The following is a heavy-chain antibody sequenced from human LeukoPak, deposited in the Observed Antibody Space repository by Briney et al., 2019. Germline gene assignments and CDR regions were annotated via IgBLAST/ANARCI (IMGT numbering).Heavy chain of an antibody. CDR1: GYTFTSYG. CDR3: ARDRDCSGGSCYQPYYYYYYMDV. CDR2: ISAYNGNT. V-gene: IGHV1-18*01. D-gene: IGHD2-15*01. J-gene: IGHJ6*03. Sequence: ASVKVSCKASGYTFTSYGISWVRQAPGQGLEWMGWISAYNGNTNYAQKLQGRVTMTTDTSTSTAYMELRSLRSDDTAVYYCARDRDCSGGSCYQPYYYYYYMDVWGKGTTVTVSS.